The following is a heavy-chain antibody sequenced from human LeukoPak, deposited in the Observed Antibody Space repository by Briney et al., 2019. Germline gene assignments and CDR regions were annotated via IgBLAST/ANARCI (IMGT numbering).Heavy chain of an antibody. CDR3: ARGCGGDCYPFRDY. CDR2: ISSSGSYI. V-gene: IGHV3-21*06. J-gene: IGHJ4*02. CDR1: GFTFSSYA. Sequence: GGSLRLSCAASGFTFSSYAFNWVRRAPGKGLEWVSSISSSGSYIYYADSVKGRFTISRDNAENSLYLQMSSLRAEDTAVYYCARGCGGDCYPFRDYWGQGTLVTVSS. D-gene: IGHD2-21*02.